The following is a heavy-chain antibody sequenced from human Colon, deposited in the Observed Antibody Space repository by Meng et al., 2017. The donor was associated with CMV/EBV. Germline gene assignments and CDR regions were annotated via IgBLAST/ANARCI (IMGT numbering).Heavy chain of an antibody. CDR3: TTDPHDYYDSSGYGEY. CDR2: IKSKTDGGTT. Sequence: GGSLRLSCAASGFTFSNSWMSWVRQAPGKGLEWVGRIKSKTDGGTTDYAAPVKGRFTISRDDSKNTLYLQMNSLKTEDTDVYYCTTDPHDYYDSSGYGEYWGKGTLVTVSS. J-gene: IGHJ4*02. V-gene: IGHV3-15*01. D-gene: IGHD3-22*01. CDR1: GFTFSNSW.